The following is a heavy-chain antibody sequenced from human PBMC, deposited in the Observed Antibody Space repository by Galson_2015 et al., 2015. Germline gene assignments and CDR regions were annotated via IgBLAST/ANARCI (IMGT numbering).Heavy chain of an antibody. CDR3: ARGEGRLSRYYYGMDV. CDR2: IIPIFGTA. D-gene: IGHD6-25*01. CDR1: GGTFSSCA. V-gene: IGHV1-69*13. Sequence: SVKVSCKASGGTFSSCAISWVRQAPGQGLEWMGGIIPIFGTANYAQKFQGRVTITADESTSTAYMELSSLRSEDTAVYYCARGEGRLSRYYYGMDVWGQGTTVTVSS. J-gene: IGHJ6*02.